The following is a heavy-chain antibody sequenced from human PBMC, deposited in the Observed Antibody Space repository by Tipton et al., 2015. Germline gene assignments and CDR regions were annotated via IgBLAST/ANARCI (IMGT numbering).Heavy chain of an antibody. V-gene: IGHV4-59*01. Sequence: TLSLTCTVSGDSINSYYWSWIRQPPGKGLEWIGDIHYSGATKYNPSLKSRVTISVDTSKNQFSLNLNSVTAADTAVYYCACQDYDSLTRDYQTVDSWGQGTLVTVPS. D-gene: IGHD3-9*01. CDR3: ACQDYDSLTRDYQTVDS. CDR2: IHYSGAT. J-gene: IGHJ4*02. CDR1: GDSINSYY.